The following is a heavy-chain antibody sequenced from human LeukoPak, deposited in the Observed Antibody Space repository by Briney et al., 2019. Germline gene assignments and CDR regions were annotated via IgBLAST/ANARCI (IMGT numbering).Heavy chain of an antibody. V-gene: IGHV3-49*04. D-gene: IGHD2-2*01. CDR1: GFTFGDYA. J-gene: IGHJ3*02. CDR3: TSDHIYCSSTSCYAPGAFDI. Sequence: GGSLRPSCTASGFTFGDYAMSWVRQAPGKGLEWVGFIRSKAYGGTTEYAASVKGRFTISRDDSKSIAYLQMNSLKTEDTAVYYCTSDHIYCSSTSCYAPGAFDIWGQGTMVTVSS. CDR2: IRSKAYGGTT.